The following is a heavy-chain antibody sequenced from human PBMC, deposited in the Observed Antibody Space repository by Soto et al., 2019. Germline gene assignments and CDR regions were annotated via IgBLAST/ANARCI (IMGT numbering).Heavy chain of an antibody. Sequence: PSETLSLTCTVSGGSISGGDYHWSWIRQPPGKGLEWVGYIYDSATYHNPSLKSGVIISVDTSKNQVVLTMTYMDPVDTATYYCAHMIEGAFFDHWGQGTLVTVSS. CDR3: AHMIEGAFFDH. V-gene: IGHV4-30-4*02. J-gene: IGHJ4*02. CDR1: GGSISGGDYH. CDR2: IYDSAT. D-gene: IGHD2-21*01.